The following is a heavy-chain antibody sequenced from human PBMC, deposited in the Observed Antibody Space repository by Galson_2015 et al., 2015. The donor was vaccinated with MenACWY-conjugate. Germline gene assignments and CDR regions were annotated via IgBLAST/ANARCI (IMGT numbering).Heavy chain of an antibody. D-gene: IGHD5-12*01. J-gene: IGHJ4*02. V-gene: IGHV4-31*03. Sequence: PLSLTCPVSGGSIRSGAHYWSWIRQHPGKGLEWIGYIYYSGSTYYNPSLKSRVTISVDTSKNQFSLKLSSVTAADTAVYYCARLLQTYSGYAQYYFDYWGQGTLVTVSS. CDR2: IYYSGST. CDR3: ARLLQTYSGYAQYYFDY. CDR1: GGSIRSGAHY.